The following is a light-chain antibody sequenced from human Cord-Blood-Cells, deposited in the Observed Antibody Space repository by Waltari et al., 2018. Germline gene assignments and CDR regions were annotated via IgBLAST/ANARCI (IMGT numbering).Light chain of an antibody. J-gene: IGLJ3*02. CDR3: SSYTSSSTWV. Sequence: GTSSAVGGYNYVSWYQQHPGKAPKLMIYDVSNRPSGVSNRFSGSKSGNTASLTISGLQAEDEADYYCSSYTSSSTWVFGGGTKLTVL. V-gene: IGLV2-14*04. CDR2: DVS. CDR1: SSAVGGYNY.